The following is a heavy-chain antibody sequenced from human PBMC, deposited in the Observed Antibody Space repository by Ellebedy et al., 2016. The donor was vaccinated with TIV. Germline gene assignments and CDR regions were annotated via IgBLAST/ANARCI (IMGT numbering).Heavy chain of an antibody. Sequence: AASVKVSCKASGGTFSSYAISWVRQAPGQGLEWMGGIIPIFGTANYAQKFQGRVTITADESTGTAYMELSSLRAEDTAVYYCAKDRSSSWYGVFDYWGQGTLVTVSS. CDR2: IIPIFGTA. D-gene: IGHD6-13*01. V-gene: IGHV1-69*13. CDR3: AKDRSSSWYGVFDY. CDR1: GGTFSSYA. J-gene: IGHJ4*02.